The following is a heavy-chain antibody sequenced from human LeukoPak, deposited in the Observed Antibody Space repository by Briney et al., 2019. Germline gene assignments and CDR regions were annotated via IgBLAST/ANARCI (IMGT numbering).Heavy chain of an antibody. CDR1: GGTFSSYA. D-gene: IGHD3-9*01. Sequence: GASVNVSCKASGGTFSSYAISWVRQAPGQGLEWMGGIIPIFGTANYAQKFQGRVTITADESTSTAYMELSSLRSEDTAVYYSARARAYYDILTGYPHETHYYGMDVWGQGTTVTVSS. V-gene: IGHV1-69*13. CDR2: IIPIFGTA. J-gene: IGHJ6*02. CDR3: ARARAYYDILTGYPHETHYYGMDV.